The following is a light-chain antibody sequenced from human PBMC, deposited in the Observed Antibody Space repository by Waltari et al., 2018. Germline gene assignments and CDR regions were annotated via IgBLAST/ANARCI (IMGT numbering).Light chain of an antibody. V-gene: IGLV2-14*01. Sequence: QSALTQPASVSGSPGQSITISCTGTSSDVGGYDYVSWYQLHPGKAPKLLIYEVSNRPSGVSDRFSGSKSGNTASLTISGLQADDEGYYYCTSYISTTSVISVIFGGGTKLTVL. CDR2: EVS. J-gene: IGLJ2*01. CDR1: SSDVGGYDY. CDR3: TSYISTTSVISVI.